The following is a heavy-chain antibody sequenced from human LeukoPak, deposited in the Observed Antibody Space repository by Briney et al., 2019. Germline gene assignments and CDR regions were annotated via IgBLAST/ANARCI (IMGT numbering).Heavy chain of an antibody. CDR1: GGSIGDGYW. V-gene: IGHV4-4*02. Sequence: SGTLSLTCAVSGGSIGDGYWWSWVRQPPGKGLEWIGEIFKSGSANYNPSLKSRVTISMDKSKNQFSLRLSSVSAADTAVYYCARNGYYSADYWGQGTLVTVSS. CDR3: ARNGYYSADY. CDR2: IFKSGSA. J-gene: IGHJ4*02. D-gene: IGHD4-17*01.